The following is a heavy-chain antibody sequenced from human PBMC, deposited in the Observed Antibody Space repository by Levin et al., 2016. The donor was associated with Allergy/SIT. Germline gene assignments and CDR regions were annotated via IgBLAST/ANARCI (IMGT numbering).Heavy chain of an antibody. V-gene: IGHV4-34*01. CDR1: GGSFSGYY. Sequence: SETLSLTCAVYGGSFSGYYWSWIRQPPGKGLEWIGEINHSGSTNYNPSLKSRVTISVDTSKNQFSLKLSSVTAADTAVYYCASSGGYCSSTSCYPGGMDVWGQGTTVTVSS. CDR2: INHSGST. CDR3: ASSGGYCSSTSCYPGGMDV. D-gene: IGHD2-2*01. J-gene: IGHJ6*02.